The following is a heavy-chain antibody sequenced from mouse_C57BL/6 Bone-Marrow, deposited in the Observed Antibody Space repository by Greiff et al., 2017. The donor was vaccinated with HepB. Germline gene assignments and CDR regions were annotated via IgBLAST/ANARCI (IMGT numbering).Heavy chain of an antibody. D-gene: IGHD4-1*01. V-gene: IGHV5-6*01. CDR2: ISSGGSYT. CDR1: GFTFSSYG. CDR3: ARHGTGYYFDY. J-gene: IGHJ2*01. Sequence: EVQLVESGGDLVKPGGSLKLSCAASGFTFSSYGMSWVRQTPDKRLEWVATISSGGSYTYYPDSVKGRFTISRDNAKNTLYLQLSSLKSEDTAMYYCARHGTGYYFDYWGRGPTLTVSS.